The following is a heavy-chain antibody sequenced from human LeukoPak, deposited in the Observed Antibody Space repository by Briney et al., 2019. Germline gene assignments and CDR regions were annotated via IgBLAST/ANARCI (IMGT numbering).Heavy chain of an antibody. V-gene: IGHV4-59*08. Sequence: NASETLSLTCTVSGGSISRYYWSWIRQPPGKGLEWIGYIYYSGSTNYNPSLKSRVTISVDTSKNQFSLKLSSVTAADTAVYYCARRVAVAGSYWYFDLWGRGTLVTVSS. CDR1: GGSISRYY. CDR3: ARRVAVAGSYWYFDL. J-gene: IGHJ2*01. D-gene: IGHD6-19*01. CDR2: IYYSGST.